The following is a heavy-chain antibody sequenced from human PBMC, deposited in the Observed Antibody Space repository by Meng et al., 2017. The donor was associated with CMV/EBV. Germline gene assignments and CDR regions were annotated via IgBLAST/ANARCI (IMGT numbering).Heavy chain of an antibody. J-gene: IGHJ5*02. V-gene: IGHV1-18*01. CDR2: ISAYNGNT. CDR3: ARVGISSSWYEPGTGWFDP. D-gene: IGHD6-13*01. CDR1: GYTFTSYG. Sequence: ASVKVSCKASGYTFTSYGISWVRQAPGQGLEWMGWISAYNGNTNYAQKLQGRVTMTTDTSTSTAYMELRSLRSDDTAVYYCARVGISSSWYEPGTGWFDPWGQGTLVTVSS.